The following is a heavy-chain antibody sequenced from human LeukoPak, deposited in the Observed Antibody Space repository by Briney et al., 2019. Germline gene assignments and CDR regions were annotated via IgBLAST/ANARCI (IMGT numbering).Heavy chain of an antibody. J-gene: IGHJ4*02. V-gene: IGHV3-23*01. CDR3: AKDWDYYDSSGYSSPPDY. Sequence: PGGSLRLSCEASGFTFSTYAMSWVRQAPGRGLEWVSAISGSGGNTYYADSVKGRFTISRDNSKNTLYLQMNSLRAEDTALYYCAKDWDYYDSSGYSSPPDYWGQGTLVTVSS. CDR1: GFTFSTYA. D-gene: IGHD3-22*01. CDR2: ISGSGGNT.